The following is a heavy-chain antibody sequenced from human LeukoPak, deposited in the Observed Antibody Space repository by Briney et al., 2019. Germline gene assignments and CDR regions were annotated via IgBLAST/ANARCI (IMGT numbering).Heavy chain of an antibody. Sequence: GGSLRLSCTASGVTLSNYAMHWVRRPPGRGLEWVAVISFDGTNKYYGDSVEGRFSVSRDNSKNTLYLQMDSLRPDDTAIYYCATDYGDYEPIDYWGQRTLVTVSS. J-gene: IGHJ4*02. D-gene: IGHD4-17*01. CDR2: ISFDGTNK. CDR1: GVTLSNYA. CDR3: ATDYGDYEPIDY. V-gene: IGHV3-30*04.